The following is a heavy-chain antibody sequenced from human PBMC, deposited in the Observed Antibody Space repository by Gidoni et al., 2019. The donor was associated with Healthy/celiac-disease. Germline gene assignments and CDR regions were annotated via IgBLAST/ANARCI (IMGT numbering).Heavy chain of an antibody. CDR3: AREAENGFFDY. D-gene: IGHD2-8*01. CDR1: GFTLSSYW. J-gene: IGHJ4*02. Sequence: EVQLVESGGGLVQPGGSLRLSCAASGFTLSSYWMSWVRQAPGKGLEWVANIKQDGSEKYYVDSVKGRFTISRDNAKNSLYLQMNSLRAEDTAVYYCAREAENGFFDYWGQGTLVTVSS. CDR2: IKQDGSEK. V-gene: IGHV3-7*01.